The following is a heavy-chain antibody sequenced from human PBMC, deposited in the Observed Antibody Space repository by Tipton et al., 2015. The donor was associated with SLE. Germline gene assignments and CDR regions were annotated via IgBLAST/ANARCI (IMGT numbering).Heavy chain of an antibody. J-gene: IGHJ4*02. V-gene: IGHV1-18*01. Sequence: QLVQSGPEVKKPGASVEVSCKASGYVFDSYGISWVRQAPGQGLEWMGWISVYNGDTNYAQKFQGRVTMTTDSSTSTAYMELRSLRSDDTAVYFCARQIAVPGTGFDYWGQGTLVTVSS. CDR2: ISVYNGDT. D-gene: IGHD6-19*01. CDR3: ARQIAVPGTGFDY. CDR1: GYVFDSYG.